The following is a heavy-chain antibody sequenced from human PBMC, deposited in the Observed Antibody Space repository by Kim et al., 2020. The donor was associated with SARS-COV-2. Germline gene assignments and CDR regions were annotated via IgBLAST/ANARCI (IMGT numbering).Heavy chain of an antibody. V-gene: IGHV1-69*06. Sequence: GTANYATKFQGRVTITADKSTGTAYMELSSLRSEETAVYYCARWVDAFDIWGQGTMVTVSS. J-gene: IGHJ3*02. CDR2: GTA. CDR3: ARWVDAFDI.